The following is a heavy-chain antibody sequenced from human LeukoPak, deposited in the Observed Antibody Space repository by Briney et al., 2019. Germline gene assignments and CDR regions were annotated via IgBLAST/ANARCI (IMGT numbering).Heavy chain of an antibody. D-gene: IGHD3-22*01. CDR3: ASPGPDSSVIGFDY. J-gene: IGHJ4*02. CDR1: GGSISSGSYY. Sequence: TLSLTCTVSGGSISSGSYYWSWIRQPAGKGLEWIGRIYSSGSTYYNPSLKSRVTISVDTSKNQFSLKLSSVTAADTAVYYCASPGPDSSVIGFDYWGQGTLVTVSS. CDR2: IYSSGST. V-gene: IGHV4-61*02.